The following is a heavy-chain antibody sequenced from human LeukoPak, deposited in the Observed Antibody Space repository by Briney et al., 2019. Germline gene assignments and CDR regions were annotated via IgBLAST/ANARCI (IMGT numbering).Heavy chain of an antibody. D-gene: IGHD6-13*01. Sequence: GASVKVSCKASGYTYTTDVISWVRQAPGQGLEWMGWIDTYSGKTNYAQKFQGRVTMTSDTSTSTAYMELRSLRSDDTAVYYCARDRGIAEADSFDPWGQGTLVTVSS. CDR1: GYTYTTDV. J-gene: IGHJ5*02. CDR3: ARDRGIAEADSFDP. V-gene: IGHV1-18*01. CDR2: IDTYSGKT.